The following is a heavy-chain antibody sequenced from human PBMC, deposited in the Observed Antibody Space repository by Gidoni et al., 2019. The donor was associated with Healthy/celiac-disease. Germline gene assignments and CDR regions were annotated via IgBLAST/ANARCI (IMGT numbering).Heavy chain of an antibody. Sequence: VERVEAGGGGVEQGRARRTSWAASGCTLRRDAMHWVRQAPGSGLVCVAVLSCDCSNNYFAASVKGPFTLSNDNSQNTLYLQMHGLRAEAPAVSYCARGRWGSSGYFPNWFDPWGQGTLVTVSS. CDR3: ARGRWGSSGYFPNWFDP. D-gene: IGHD6-19*01. CDR1: GCTLRRDA. J-gene: IGHJ5*02. V-gene: IGHV3-30-3*01. CDR2: LSCDCSNN.